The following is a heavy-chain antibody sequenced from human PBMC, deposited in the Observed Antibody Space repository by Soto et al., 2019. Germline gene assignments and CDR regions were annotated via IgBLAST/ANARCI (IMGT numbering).Heavy chain of an antibody. CDR2: LRPDNGNR. D-gene: IGHD1-20*01. CDR3: GRDTESNRYND. CDR1: GYTFSTSG. V-gene: IGHV1-18*01. Sequence: QVQVLQSGPEVKRPGASVTVSCKTSGYTFSTSGISWVRQAPGQGLEWVGWLRPDNGNRKSEQRLQGRVTMTTETSASTAYMELRSMTSDDKAMYYCGRDTESNRYNDWGQGTLVTVSS. J-gene: IGHJ1*01.